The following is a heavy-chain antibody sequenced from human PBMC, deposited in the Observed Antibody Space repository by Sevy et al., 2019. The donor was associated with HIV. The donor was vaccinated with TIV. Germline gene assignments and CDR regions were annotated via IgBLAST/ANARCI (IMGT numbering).Heavy chain of an antibody. D-gene: IGHD3-22*01. Sequence: GGSLRLSCAASGFIFPDYAMSWVRQPPGKGLEWVSGINWNADNTGYADSLKGRFTISRDNATNSLYLEIHSLRAEDTALYYCARSTYYYDTTGYGAFDLWGQGTLVTVS. V-gene: IGHV3-20*04. CDR1: GFIFPDYA. CDR3: ARSTYYYDTTGYGAFDL. CDR2: INWNADNT. J-gene: IGHJ3*01.